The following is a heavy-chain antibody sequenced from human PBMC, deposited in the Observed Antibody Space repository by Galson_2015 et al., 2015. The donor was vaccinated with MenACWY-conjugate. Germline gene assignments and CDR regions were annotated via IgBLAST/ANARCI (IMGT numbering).Heavy chain of an antibody. CDR2: ISNSGGTK. Sequence: SLRLSCAASGFTFSSYSMNWVRQAPGKGLEWVSYISNSGGTKYYADSVKGRFTISRDGAMNLLNLQMNSLRAEDTAVYYCARDVFGDYAIDSWGQGTRVTVYS. CDR3: ARDVFGDYAIDS. D-gene: IGHD4-17*01. CDR1: GFTFSSYS. J-gene: IGHJ4*02. V-gene: IGHV3-48*04.